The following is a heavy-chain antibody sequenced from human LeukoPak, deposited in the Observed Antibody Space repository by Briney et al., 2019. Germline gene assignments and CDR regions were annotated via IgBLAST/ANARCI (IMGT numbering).Heavy chain of an antibody. CDR1: GGSFTTHY. V-gene: IGHV4-59*11. D-gene: IGHD3-22*01. CDR3: ASDSISMNAFDA. Sequence: SETLSLTCTVSGGSFTTHYWSWIRQPPGKGLEWIGYISYIGSTNYNPSLKSRVTISIDTSKNEVSLMLTSVTAADTAVYYCASDSISMNAFDAWGQGTMVTISS. CDR2: ISYIGST. J-gene: IGHJ3*01.